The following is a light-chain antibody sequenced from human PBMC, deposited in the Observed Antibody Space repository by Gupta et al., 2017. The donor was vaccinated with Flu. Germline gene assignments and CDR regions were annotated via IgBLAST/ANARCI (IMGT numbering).Light chain of an antibody. CDR2: KDN. J-gene: IGLJ2*01. Sequence: SPGHTARITCSGDALQKQYAYWYQQNPGQSPVMVIYKDNERPSGIPERFSGSTSGTTITLTIGGVQAKDEAVYYCQSADSSGNTFGGGTKLPVL. CDR3: QSADSSGNT. V-gene: IGLV3-25*03. CDR1: ALQKQY.